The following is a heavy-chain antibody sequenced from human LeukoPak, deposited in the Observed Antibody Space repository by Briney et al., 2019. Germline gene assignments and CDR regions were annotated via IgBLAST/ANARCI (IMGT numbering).Heavy chain of an antibody. CDR3: ARPGVTDMDV. V-gene: IGHV3-23*01. CDR2: ISGGAYST. Sequence: GGSLRLSCAASGFTVSSFGMSWVRQAPGKGLQWVSAISGGAYSTYYADSVKGRFTISRDISKNTLYLQMNSLRAEDTAVYYCARPGVTDMDVWGKGTTVTVSS. CDR1: GFTVSSFG. J-gene: IGHJ6*03. D-gene: IGHD5-18*01.